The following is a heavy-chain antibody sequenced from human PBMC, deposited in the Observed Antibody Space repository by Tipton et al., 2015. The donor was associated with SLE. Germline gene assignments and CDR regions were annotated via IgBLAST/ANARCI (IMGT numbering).Heavy chain of an antibody. Sequence: FLRLSCAASGFTFSGSAMHWVRQASGKGLEWVGRIRSKANSYATAYAASVKGRFTISRDDSKNTAYLQMNSLKTEDTAVYYCTRTNGGGAVVVPAWGQGTLVTVSS. V-gene: IGHV3-73*01. CDR3: TRTNGGGAVVVPA. CDR2: IRSKANSYAT. CDR1: GFTFSGSA. J-gene: IGHJ5*02. D-gene: IGHD2-2*01.